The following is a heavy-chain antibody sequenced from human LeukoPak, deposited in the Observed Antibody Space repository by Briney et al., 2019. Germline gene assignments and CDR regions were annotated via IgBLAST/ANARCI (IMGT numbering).Heavy chain of an antibody. CDR1: GYSISSGYH. V-gene: IGHV4-38-2*02. J-gene: IGHJ4*02. CDR3: ARGAEGFDY. Sequence: SETLSLTCTVSGYSISSGYHWGWIRQPPGKGLEWIGSIYHSGSTYYNPSLKSRVTISVDTSKNQFSLKLSSVTAADTAVYYCARGAEGFDYWGQGTLVTVSS. CDR2: IYHSGST.